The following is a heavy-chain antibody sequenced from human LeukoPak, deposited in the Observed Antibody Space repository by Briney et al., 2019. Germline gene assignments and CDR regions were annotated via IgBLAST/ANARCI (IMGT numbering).Heavy chain of an antibody. CDR2: ISGSGGST. J-gene: IGHJ4*02. CDR3: ACGDGTTWGRFDY. Sequence: GGSLRLSCAASGFTFSSYAMSWVRQAPGKGLEWVSAISGSGGSTYYADSVKGRFTISRDNSKNTLYLQMNTLRAEDTAVYYCACGDGTTWGRFDYWGQGTLVTVSS. CDR1: GFTFSSYA. V-gene: IGHV3-23*01. D-gene: IGHD1-1*01.